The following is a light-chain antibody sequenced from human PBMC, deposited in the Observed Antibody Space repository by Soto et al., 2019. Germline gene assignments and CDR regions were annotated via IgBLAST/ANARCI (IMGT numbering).Light chain of an antibody. J-gene: IGKJ5*01. Sequence: DIQMTQSPSSVSASVGDRVTITCRASQAISTWFAWYQQKPGKAPRLLIYAASSLQSGVPSRFSGSGSGTDFTLTINSLQPEDFATYYCQQANSFPITFGQGTRLEIK. CDR2: AAS. CDR3: QQANSFPIT. V-gene: IGKV1D-12*01. CDR1: QAISTW.